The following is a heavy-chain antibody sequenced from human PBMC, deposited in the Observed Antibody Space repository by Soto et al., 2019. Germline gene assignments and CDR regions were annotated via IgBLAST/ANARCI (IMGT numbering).Heavy chain of an antibody. CDR3: ARDRLMATAGNARHYFGLDV. CDR1: GGSIRSGGYY. J-gene: IGHJ6*02. Sequence: QVQLQESGPGLVKPSQTLSLTCTVSGGSIRSGGYYWSWVRKSPRRGLEWNGNIYYSGSTYYNPSLRSRLTISVETSKNQFSLNLSSVTAADTAVYYCARDRLMATAGNARHYFGLDVWGQGTTVTVYS. D-gene: IGHD5-18*01. CDR2: IYYSGST. V-gene: IGHV4-31*03.